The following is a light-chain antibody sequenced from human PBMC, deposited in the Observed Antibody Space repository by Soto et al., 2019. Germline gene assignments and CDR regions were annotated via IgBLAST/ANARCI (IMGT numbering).Light chain of an antibody. J-gene: IGLJ3*02. Sequence: QSVVTQPPSASGSPGRTVTISCSGSSSNLGNSYVYWYQQLPGTAPKLPIYYYNLRPSCVVDRLSGSRSRTSTSLAISGLRSEDEADYYCAAWDDDVSGPVFGGGTKVTVL. CDR1: SSNLGNSY. CDR3: AAWDDDVSGPV. CDR2: YYN. V-gene: IGLV1-47*02.